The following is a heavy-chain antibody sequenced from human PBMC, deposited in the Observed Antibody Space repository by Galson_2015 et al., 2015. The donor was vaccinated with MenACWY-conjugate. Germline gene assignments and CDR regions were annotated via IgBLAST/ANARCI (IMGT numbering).Heavy chain of an antibody. Sequence: LRLSCAASGFTFGTYWMTWVRQAPGKGLEWVANMKYDGSEQYYVDSVRGRFTISRDNAKNSLYLQMNSLRPEDTAVYYCVRPIMTFAAVRSLDNWGQGTVVTVSS. D-gene: IGHD3-10*01. V-gene: IGHV3-7*01. J-gene: IGHJ4*02. CDR1: GFTFGTYW. CDR3: VRPIMTFAAVRSLDN. CDR2: MKYDGSEQ.